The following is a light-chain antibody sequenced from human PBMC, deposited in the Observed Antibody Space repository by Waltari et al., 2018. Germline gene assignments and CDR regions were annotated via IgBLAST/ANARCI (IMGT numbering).Light chain of an antibody. CDR2: DTS. V-gene: IGKV3-11*01. Sequence: IVLTPSPVTLSLSPGESATLSCRASQSVFTYLAWYQQKPGQAPRLLIYDTSNRATGIPDRFSASGSGTDFTLTISRLEPEDFAVYYCHQRSSWPLTFGGGTKVEIK. J-gene: IGKJ4*01. CDR1: QSVFTY. CDR3: HQRSSWPLT.